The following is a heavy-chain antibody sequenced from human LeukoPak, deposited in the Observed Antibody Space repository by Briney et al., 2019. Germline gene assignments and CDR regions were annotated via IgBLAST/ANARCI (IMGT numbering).Heavy chain of an antibody. V-gene: IGHV1-18*01. J-gene: IGHJ5*02. CDR3: ARGGHRRYYYTSGSAFDP. CDR2: IGAYNGNT. D-gene: IGHD3-10*01. Sequence: ASVKVSCKASGYTFTNYGISWVRQAPGQGLEWMGWIGAYNGNTHYAQNLQGRVTMTTDTSTSTAYMELKSLRSDDTAVYYCARGGHRRYYYTSGSAFDPWGQGTLVTVSS. CDR1: GYTFTNYG.